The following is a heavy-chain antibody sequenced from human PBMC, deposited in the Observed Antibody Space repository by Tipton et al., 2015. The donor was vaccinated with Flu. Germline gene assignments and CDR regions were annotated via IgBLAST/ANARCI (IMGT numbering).Heavy chain of an antibody. D-gene: IGHD3-3*01. CDR2: ISAYNGNT. CDR1: GYTFTSYG. CDR3: ARELSGVTIFGELDY. Sequence: VQSGAEVKKPGASVKVSCKASGYTFTSYGISWVRQAPGQGLEWMGWISAYNGNTNYAQKLQGRVTMTTDTSTSTAYMELRSLRSDDTAVYYCARELSGVTIFGELDYWGQGTLVTVSS. V-gene: IGHV1-18*04. J-gene: IGHJ4*02.